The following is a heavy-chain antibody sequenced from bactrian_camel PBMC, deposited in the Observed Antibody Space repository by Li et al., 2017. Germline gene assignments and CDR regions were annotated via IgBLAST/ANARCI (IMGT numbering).Heavy chain of an antibody. CDR2: VSSGSTT. CDR1: GFTFRSYA. V-gene: IGHV3S1*01. Sequence: VQLVESGGGLVQPGGSLRLSCVASGFTFRSYAMYWVRQAPGKGLEWVSSVSSGSTTYYADSVKGRFTISKDDAKNTLFLQMNGLKPEDTAVYYCAAEVNPRGVPDFGYWGQGTQVTVS. J-gene: IGHJ6*01. CDR3: AAEVNPRGVPDFGY.